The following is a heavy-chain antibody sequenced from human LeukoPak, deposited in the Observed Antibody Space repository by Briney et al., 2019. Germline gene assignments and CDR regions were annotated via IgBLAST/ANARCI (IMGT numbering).Heavy chain of an antibody. D-gene: IGHD6-19*01. V-gene: IGHV4-4*07. J-gene: IGHJ4*02. CDR1: GGSISSYY. CDR3: ARDRVRSSGWYVFDY. Sequence: SETLSLTCTVSGGSISSYYWSWIPQPAGKGLEGIGRIYTSGSTNYHPSLKSRVTMSVDTSKNQFSLKLSSVTAADTAVYYCARDRVRSSGWYVFDYWGQGTLVTVSS. CDR2: IYTSGST.